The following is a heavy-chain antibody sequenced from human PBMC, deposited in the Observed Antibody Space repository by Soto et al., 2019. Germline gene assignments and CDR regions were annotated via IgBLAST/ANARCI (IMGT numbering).Heavy chain of an antibody. CDR1: GGSISCYY. D-gene: IGHD6-13*01. J-gene: IGHJ5*02. CDR2: IYYSGST. Sequence: SETLSLTCTVSGGSISCYYWSWIRQPPGKGLEWIGYIYYSGSTNYNPSLKSRVTISVDTSKNQFSLKLSSVTAADTAVYYCARGHSSSRGRGNWFDPWGQGTLVTVSS. CDR3: ARGHSSSRGRGNWFDP. V-gene: IGHV4-59*01.